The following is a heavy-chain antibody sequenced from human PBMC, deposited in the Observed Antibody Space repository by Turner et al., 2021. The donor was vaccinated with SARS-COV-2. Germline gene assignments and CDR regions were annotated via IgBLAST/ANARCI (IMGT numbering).Heavy chain of an antibody. CDR2: IYYRGST. J-gene: IGHJ5*02. CDR3: ARELTNNWFDP. V-gene: IGHV4-59*01. Sequence: QVLLQASGPGLVKPSATLSLTCTVSGASISSYYWAWIRQPPGKRLEWIGYIYYRGSTNYNPSLKGRVTISVDTSKNQFSLKLTSVTAADTAVYFCARELTNNWFDPWGQGTLVTVSS. CDR1: GASISSYY. D-gene: IGHD3-10*01.